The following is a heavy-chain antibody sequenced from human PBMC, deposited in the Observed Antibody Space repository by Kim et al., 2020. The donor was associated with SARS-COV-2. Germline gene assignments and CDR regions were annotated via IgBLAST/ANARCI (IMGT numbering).Heavy chain of an antibody. CDR2: ISGSGGST. V-gene: IGHV3-23*01. D-gene: IGHD3-10*01. J-gene: IGHJ2*01. Sequence: GGSLRLSCAVSGFTFSSYAMSWVRQAPGKGLEWVSAISGSGGSTYYADSVKGRLTISRDNSKNTLYLQMNSLRAEDTAVYYCAKAYYGSGSYYNPEYFDPWGRGTLVTVSS. CDR1: GFTFSSYA. CDR3: AKAYYGSGSYYNPEYFDP.